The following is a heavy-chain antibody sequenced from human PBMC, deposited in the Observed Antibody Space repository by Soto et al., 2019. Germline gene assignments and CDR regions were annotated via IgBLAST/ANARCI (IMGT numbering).Heavy chain of an antibody. CDR3: AKSNGCSGGICN. CDR2: ITGSGGGT. Sequence: PGGSLRLSCAASGFTFSSSAMTWVRQAPGKGLEWVSAITGSGGGTYYADSVKGRFAISRDNSKNTLYLQMDSLRAGDTAVYYCAKSNGCSGGICNCGQGTQVTVSS. CDR1: GFTFSSSA. V-gene: IGHV3-23*01. D-gene: IGHD2-15*01. J-gene: IGHJ4*02.